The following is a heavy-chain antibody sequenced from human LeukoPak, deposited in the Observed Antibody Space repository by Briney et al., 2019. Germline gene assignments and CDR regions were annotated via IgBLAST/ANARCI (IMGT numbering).Heavy chain of an antibody. CDR1: GYTFTSYD. J-gene: IGHJ4*02. CDR2: MNPNSGNT. Sequence: ASVKVSCKASGYTFTSYDINWVRQATGQGLEWMGWMNPNSGNTGYAQKFQGRVTMTRNTSISTAYMELSSLRSEDTAVYYCARDRPLTYYDILTGYCNFDCWGQGTLVTVSS. CDR3: ARDRPLTYYDILTGYCNFDC. D-gene: IGHD3-9*01. V-gene: IGHV1-8*01.